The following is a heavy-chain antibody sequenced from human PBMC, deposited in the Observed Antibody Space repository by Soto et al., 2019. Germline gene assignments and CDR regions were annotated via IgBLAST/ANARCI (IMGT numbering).Heavy chain of an antibody. Sequence: PGESLKISCKGSGYSFTSYWISWVRQMPWKGLEWMGRIDPSDSYTNYSPSFQGHVTISADKSISTAYLQWSSLKASDTAMYYCARNIVVVPAAIGPFDPWGQGTLVTVSS. CDR3: ARNIVVVPAAIGPFDP. V-gene: IGHV5-10-1*01. CDR2: IDPSDSYT. CDR1: GYSFTSYW. D-gene: IGHD2-2*02. J-gene: IGHJ5*02.